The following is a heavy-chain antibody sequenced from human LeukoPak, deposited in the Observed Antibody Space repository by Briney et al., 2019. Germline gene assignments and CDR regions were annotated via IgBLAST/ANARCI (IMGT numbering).Heavy chain of an antibody. CDR3: ASGDYGDPPLNY. D-gene: IGHD4/OR15-4a*01. CDR1: GYTFTGCF. J-gene: IGHJ4*02. V-gene: IGHV1-2*02. CDR2: INPNTGGT. Sequence: GASVKVSCKASGYTFTGCFVHWVRQAPGQGLQWMGWINPNTGGTNYAQKFQGRVTMTRDTSISTAYMELSRLRSDDTAVYYCASGDYGDPPLNYWGQGTLVTVSS.